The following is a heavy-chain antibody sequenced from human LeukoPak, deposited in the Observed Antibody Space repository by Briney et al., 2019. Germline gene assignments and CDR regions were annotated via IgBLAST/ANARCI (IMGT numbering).Heavy chain of an antibody. CDR3: ARVRITIFGVAANYYYYGMDV. J-gene: IGHJ6*02. Sequence: SETLSLTCAVYGGSFSGYYWSWIRQPPGKGLEWIGEVNHSGSTNYNPSLKSRVTISVDTSKNQFSLKLSSVTAADTAVYYCARVRITIFGVAANYYYYGMDVWGQGTTVTVSS. V-gene: IGHV4-34*01. D-gene: IGHD3-3*01. CDR2: VNHSGST. CDR1: GGSFSGYY.